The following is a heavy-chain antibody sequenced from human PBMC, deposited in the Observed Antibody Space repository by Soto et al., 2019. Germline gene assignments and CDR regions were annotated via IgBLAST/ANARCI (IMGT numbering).Heavy chain of an antibody. Sequence: QVQLVQSGAEVKKPGASVKVSCKASGYTFTSYGINWVRQAPGQGLEWMGWISAYNGNTNHAQKLQGRFTMTTDTPASAAYMELRSLSSDDAAVYYCSLGGNAFDYWGQGTLVTVSS. V-gene: IGHV1-18*01. CDR1: GYTFTSYG. CDR3: SLGGNAFDY. CDR2: ISAYNGNT. J-gene: IGHJ4*02. D-gene: IGHD2-15*01.